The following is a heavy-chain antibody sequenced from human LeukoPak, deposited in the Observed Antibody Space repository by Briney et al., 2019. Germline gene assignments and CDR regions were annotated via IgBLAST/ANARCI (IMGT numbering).Heavy chain of an antibody. V-gene: IGHV4-39*01. Sequence: PSETLSLTCTVSGGSISSSSYYWGWIRQPPGKGLEWIGSIYYSGSTYYNPSLKSRVTISVDTSKNQFSLKLSSVTAADTAVYYCARPIRGYYFDYWGQGTLVTVSS. CDR2: IYYSGST. D-gene: IGHD2-2*02. CDR1: GGSISSSSYY. CDR3: ARPIRGYYFDY. J-gene: IGHJ4*02.